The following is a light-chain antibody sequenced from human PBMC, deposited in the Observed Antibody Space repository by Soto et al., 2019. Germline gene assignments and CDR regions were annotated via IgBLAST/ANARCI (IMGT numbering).Light chain of an antibody. CDR3: QQYDRWYT. Sequence: DIQMTHSPSTLSASVGDRVTITCRARQSISSWLAWYQQKPGKATRLLIYKPSNLGSGVPSRFSGSGSGTEFTLTISGLQPDDFATYYCQQYDRWYTFGPGTKLEIK. V-gene: IGKV1-5*03. CDR2: KPS. CDR1: QSISSW. J-gene: IGKJ2*01.